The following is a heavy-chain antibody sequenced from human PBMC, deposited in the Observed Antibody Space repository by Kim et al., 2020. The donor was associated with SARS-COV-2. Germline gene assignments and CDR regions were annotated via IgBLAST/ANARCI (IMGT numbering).Heavy chain of an antibody. D-gene: IGHD6-13*01. CDR2: ISYDGSNE. V-gene: IGHV3-30*18. Sequence: GGSLRLSCAASGFTFSSYGMHWVRQAPGKGLEWVAVISYDGSNEYYADSVKGRFTISRDNSKNTLYLQMNSLRAEDTAVYYCAKKSAAVTWGMHYYYYYAIGTWGQRGTVTVSS. J-gene: IGHJ6*02. CDR3: AKKSAAVTWGMHYYYYYAIGT. CDR1: GFTFSSYG.